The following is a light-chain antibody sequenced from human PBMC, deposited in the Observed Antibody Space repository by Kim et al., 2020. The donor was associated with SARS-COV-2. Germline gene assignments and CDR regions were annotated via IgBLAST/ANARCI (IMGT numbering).Light chain of an antibody. CDR1: SSDVGGYNY. CDR2: DVS. V-gene: IGLV2-14*03. J-gene: IGLJ2*01. CDR3: SSYVSSNTLV. Sequence: QSALTQPASVSGSPGQSITISCTGTSSDVGGYNYVSWYQQNPGNVPKLMIFDVSNRPSGVSDRFSGSKSGNTASLTISGLQAEDEADYYCSSYVSSNTLVFGGGTQLTVL.